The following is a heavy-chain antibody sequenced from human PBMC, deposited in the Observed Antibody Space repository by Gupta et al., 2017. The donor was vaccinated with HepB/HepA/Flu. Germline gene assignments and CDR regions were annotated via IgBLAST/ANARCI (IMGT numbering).Heavy chain of an antibody. CDR2: IYYSGST. V-gene: IGHV4-59*08. D-gene: IGHD6-13*01. CDR3: ARLQQQTYFDY. CDR1: GGSISSYY. Sequence: QVQLQESGPGLVKPSETLSLTCTVSGGSISSYYRSWIRQPPGKGLEWIGYIYYSGSTNYNPSLKSRVTISVDTSKNQFSLKLSSVTAADTAVYYCARLQQQTYFDYWGQGTLVTVSS. J-gene: IGHJ4*02.